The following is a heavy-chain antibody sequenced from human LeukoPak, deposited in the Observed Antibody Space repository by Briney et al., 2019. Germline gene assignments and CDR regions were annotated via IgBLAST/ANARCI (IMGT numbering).Heavy chain of an antibody. J-gene: IGHJ1*01. CDR3: ARDRYYDFWSGYYQGDFQH. D-gene: IGHD3-3*01. CDR2: IIPIFGTA. V-gene: IGHV1-69*13. CDR1: GYTFTGYY. Sequence: SVKVSCKASGYTFTGYYTHWVRQAPGQGLEWMGGIIPIFGTANYAQKFQGRVTITAGESTSTAYMELSSLRSEDTAVYYCARDRYYDFWSGYYQGDFQHWGQGTLVTVSS.